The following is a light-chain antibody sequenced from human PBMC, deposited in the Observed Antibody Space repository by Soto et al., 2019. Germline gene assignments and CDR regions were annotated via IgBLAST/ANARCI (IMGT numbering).Light chain of an antibody. CDR3: QQYNSWGT. CDR1: QGIMYY. V-gene: IGKV1-5*03. CDR2: KAS. Sequence: AVSPLGGESVTNTGRASQGIMYYLAWFQPKPGKAPNLLIYKASILESGVPSRFSASGSGTEFTLTISSLQPDDFATYYCQQYNSWGTFGQGTKVDIK. J-gene: IGKJ1*01.